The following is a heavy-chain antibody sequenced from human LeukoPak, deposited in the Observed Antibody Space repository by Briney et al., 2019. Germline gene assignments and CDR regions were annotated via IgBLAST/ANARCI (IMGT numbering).Heavy chain of an antibody. CDR1: GGSISSYY. V-gene: IGHV4-59*08. Sequence: SETLSLTCTVSGGSISSYYWSWIRQPPGKGLEWIGYIYYSGSTNYNPSLKSRVTISVDTSKNQFSLKLSSVTAADTAVYYCARYYDSSGYLGNYFDYWGQGTLVTVSS. D-gene: IGHD3-22*01. CDR3: ARYYDSSGYLGNYFDY. CDR2: IYYSGST. J-gene: IGHJ4*02.